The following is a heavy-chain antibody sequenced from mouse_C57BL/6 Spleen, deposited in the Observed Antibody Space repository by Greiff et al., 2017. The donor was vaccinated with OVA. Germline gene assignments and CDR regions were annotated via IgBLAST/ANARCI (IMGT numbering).Heavy chain of an antibody. CDR1: GYTFTDYY. CDR3: ARLTTVVARYFDV. Sequence: VQLQQSGPELVKPGASVKISCKASGYTFTDYYMNWVKQSHGKSLEWIGDINPKNGGTSYNQKFKGKATLTVDKSSSTAYMELRSLTSEDSAVYYCARLTTVVARYFDVWGTGTTVTVSS. J-gene: IGHJ1*03. V-gene: IGHV1-26*01. CDR2: INPKNGGT. D-gene: IGHD1-1*01.